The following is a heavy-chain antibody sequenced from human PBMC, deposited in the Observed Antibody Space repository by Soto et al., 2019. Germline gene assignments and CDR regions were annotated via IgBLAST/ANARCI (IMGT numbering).Heavy chain of an antibody. Sequence: ASLNVSFKASAYTFTNYWIIWFLHAPGQGLEWMGWISAYNGNINYAQNFRGRVTMTTDTSTSSAYLEVRSLRSDDTAVYYCARSGRSWNLRAFDSWGKRTLLTVSS. CDR2: ISAYNGNI. CDR1: AYTFTNYW. V-gene: IGHV1-18*01. CDR3: ARSGRSWNLRAFDS. J-gene: IGHJ4*02. D-gene: IGHD6-13*01.